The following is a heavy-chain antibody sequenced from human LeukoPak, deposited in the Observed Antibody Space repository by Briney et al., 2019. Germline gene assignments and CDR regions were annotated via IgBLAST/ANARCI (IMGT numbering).Heavy chain of an antibody. CDR1: GGTFSSYA. V-gene: IGHV1-18*01. CDR2: ISAYNGNT. Sequence: GASVKVSCKASGGTFSSYAISWVRQAPGQGLEWMGWISAYNGNTNYAQKLQGRVTMTTDTSTSTAYMELRSLRSDDTAVYYCARVADGDYGDYWGQGTLVTVSS. CDR3: ARVADGDYGDY. D-gene: IGHD4-17*01. J-gene: IGHJ4*02.